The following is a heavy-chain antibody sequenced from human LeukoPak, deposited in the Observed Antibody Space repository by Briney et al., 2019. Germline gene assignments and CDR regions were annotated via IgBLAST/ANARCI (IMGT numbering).Heavy chain of an antibody. J-gene: IGHJ6*03. CDR1: GVSISSYY. CDR2: IYTSGST. V-gene: IGHV4-4*09. CDR3: ARSLRGGYARYYYYYYYMDV. D-gene: IGHD5-12*01. Sequence: SETLSLTCTVSGVSISSYYWSWIRQPPGKGLEWIGYIYTSGSTNYNPSLKSRVTISVDTSKNQFSLKLSSVTAADTAVYYCARSLRGGYARYYYYYYYMDVWGKGTTVTVSS.